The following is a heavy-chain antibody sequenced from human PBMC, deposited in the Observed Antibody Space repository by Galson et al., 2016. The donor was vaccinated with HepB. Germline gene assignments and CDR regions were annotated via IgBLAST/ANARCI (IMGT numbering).Heavy chain of an antibody. CDR3: AKKGRSCSGSYDDF. Sequence: SLRLSCAASGFTFSNYAMSWVRQAPGKGLEWVSVISLSGGSPYYADSVKGRFTISRDNSRNILFLQMNRLRADDTAVYYCAKKGRSCSGSYDDFWGQGARVTVSS. CDR1: GFTFSNYA. J-gene: IGHJ4*02. D-gene: IGHD3-10*02. V-gene: IGHV3-23*01. CDR2: ISLSGGSP.